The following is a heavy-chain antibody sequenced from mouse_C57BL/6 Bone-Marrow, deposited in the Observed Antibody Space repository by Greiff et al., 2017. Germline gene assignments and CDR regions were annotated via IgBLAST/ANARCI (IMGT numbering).Heavy chain of an antibody. J-gene: IGHJ4*01. Sequence: EVQLVESGGDLVKPGGSVKLSCAASGFTFSSYGMSWVRQTPDKRLEWVATISSGGSYTYYPDSVKGRFTNSRDNAKNTLYLQMSSLKSEDTAMYYCARRGRDYGGQGTSVTVTS. V-gene: IGHV5-6*01. D-gene: IGHD1-1*01. CDR1: GFTFSSYG. CDR3: ARRGRDY. CDR2: ISSGGSYT.